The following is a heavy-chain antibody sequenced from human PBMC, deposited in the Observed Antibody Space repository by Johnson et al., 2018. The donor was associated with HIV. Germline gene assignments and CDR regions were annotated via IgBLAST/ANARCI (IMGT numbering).Heavy chain of an antibody. V-gene: IGHV3-30-3*02. CDR1: GFTFSNYA. D-gene: IGHD3-10*01. CDR2: ISYDGSKK. Sequence: QVQLVESGGGVVQPGRSLRLSCAASGFTFSNYAMHWVRQAPGKGLEWVAVISYDGSKKNYADSVKGRFSISRDNSKNTVYLQMNSLRPEDTAVYYCAKSSSATYYGDAFDMWGQGTMVTVSS. J-gene: IGHJ3*02. CDR3: AKSSSATYYGDAFDM.